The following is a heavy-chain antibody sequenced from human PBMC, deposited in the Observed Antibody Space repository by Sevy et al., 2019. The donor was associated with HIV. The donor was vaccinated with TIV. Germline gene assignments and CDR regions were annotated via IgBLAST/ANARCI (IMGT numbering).Heavy chain of an antibody. CDR2: ISSSSSTI. V-gene: IGHV3-48*02. Sequence: GGSLRLSCAASGFTFSSYSMNWVRQAPGKGLEWVSYISSSSSTIYYADSVKGRFTISRDNAKNSLYLQMNSLREEDTAVYYCAREYDRGSFDYWGQGTLVTVSS. D-gene: IGHD3-16*01. CDR1: GFTFSSYS. J-gene: IGHJ4*02. CDR3: AREYDRGSFDY.